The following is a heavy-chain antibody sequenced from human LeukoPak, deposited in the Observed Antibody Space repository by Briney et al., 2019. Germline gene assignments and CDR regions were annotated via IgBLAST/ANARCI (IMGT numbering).Heavy chain of an antibody. J-gene: IGHJ5*02. Sequence: PSETLSLTCGVSGGSFDGFYWSWVRQPPGKGLEWIGEINHIGNTNYNTSLKSRVTMSVDTSKNHFSLKLTSVTAADTAVYFCARGPRSTISSLTSWGPGVLVTVSS. CDR2: INHIGNT. D-gene: IGHD5/OR15-5a*01. V-gene: IGHV4-34*01. CDR3: ARGPRSTISSLTS. CDR1: GGSFDGFY.